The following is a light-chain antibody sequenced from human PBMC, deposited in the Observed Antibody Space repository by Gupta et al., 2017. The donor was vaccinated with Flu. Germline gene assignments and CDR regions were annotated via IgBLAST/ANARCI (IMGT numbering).Light chain of an antibody. V-gene: IGLV2-14*01. CDR1: SSDVGGYNY. Sequence: QSALTQPASVSGSPGQSITISCSGTSSDVGGYNYVSWYQQYPGRVPKLMIYDVTNRPSGVSNRFSGSKSGNTASLTISGLQAEDEADYYCSSYTSGRIVVFGGGTKVTVL. CDR3: SSYTSGRIVV. J-gene: IGLJ2*01. CDR2: DVT.